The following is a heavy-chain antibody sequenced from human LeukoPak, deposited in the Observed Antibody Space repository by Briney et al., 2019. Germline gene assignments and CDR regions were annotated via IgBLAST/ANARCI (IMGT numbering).Heavy chain of an antibody. CDR1: GFTFTSYW. CDR2: INQDGSEK. Sequence: GGSLRLSCAASGFTFTSYWINWVRQAPGKGLEWVAVINQDGSEKYYVDSVKGRFTISRDNAKNSLYLQMNSLRAEDTAVYYCAKEGKKVLRYFDWLGSYFDYWGQGTLVTVSS. D-gene: IGHD3-9*01. V-gene: IGHV3-7*03. J-gene: IGHJ4*02. CDR3: AKEGKKVLRYFDWLGSYFDY.